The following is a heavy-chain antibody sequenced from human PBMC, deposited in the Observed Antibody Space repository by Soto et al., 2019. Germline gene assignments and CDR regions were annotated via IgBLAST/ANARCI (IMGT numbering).Heavy chain of an antibody. D-gene: IGHD2-21*01. CDR1: GFTFSSYS. V-gene: IGHV3-64*01. Sequence: GGSLRLSCAASGFTFSSYSMNWVRQAPGKGLEYVSAISSNGGSTYYANSVKGRFTISRDNSKNTLYLQMGSLRAEDMAVYYCARDRDSLSGAFDIWGQGTMVTVSS. CDR2: ISSNGGST. J-gene: IGHJ3*02. CDR3: ARDRDSLSGAFDI.